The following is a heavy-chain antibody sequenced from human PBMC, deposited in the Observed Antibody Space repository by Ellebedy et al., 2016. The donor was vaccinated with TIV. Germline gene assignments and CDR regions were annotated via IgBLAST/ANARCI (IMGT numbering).Heavy chain of an antibody. Sequence: AASVKVSCNASGYTFTGYYIHWLRQAPGQGLEWMGWINPKNGGTNYAQKFQGRVTMTRATSISTAYMELSWLRSYDTAVYYCARDGACGGDCYGDNYWGQGSLVTVSS. CDR3: ARDGACGGDCYGDNY. J-gene: IGHJ4*02. V-gene: IGHV1-2*02. CDR2: INPKNGGT. CDR1: GYTFTGYY. D-gene: IGHD2-21*02.